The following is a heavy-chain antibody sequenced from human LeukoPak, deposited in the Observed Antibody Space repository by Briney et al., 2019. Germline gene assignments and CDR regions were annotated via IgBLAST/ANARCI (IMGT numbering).Heavy chain of an antibody. D-gene: IGHD3-9*01. V-gene: IGHV3-74*01. CDR3: ARDILTGYSFDY. CDR1: GFSFSSYW. Sequence: PGGSLRLSCAASGFSFSSYWMHWVRQAPGKGLVWVSRINSDGSSTNYADSVKGRFTISRDNAKNTQYLQMNCLRAEDTAVYYCARDILTGYSFDYWGQGTLVTVSS. CDR2: INSDGSST. J-gene: IGHJ4*02.